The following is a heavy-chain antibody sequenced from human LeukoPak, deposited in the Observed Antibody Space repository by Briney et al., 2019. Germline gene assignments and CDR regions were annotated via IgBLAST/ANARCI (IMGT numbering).Heavy chain of an antibody. CDR2: IRSSSSYI. V-gene: IGHV3-21*01. D-gene: IGHD3-3*01. CDR3: ARVSAIFHAFVI. CDR1: GFTFSSYS. Sequence: GGALRLSCAASGFTFSSYSMNWVRQAPGKGLEWVSSIRSSSSYIYYADSVKGRFTVSRDNAKKPLYQQMKSRRAEDTAVYDCARVSAIFHAFVIWGQGTMVTVSS. J-gene: IGHJ3*02.